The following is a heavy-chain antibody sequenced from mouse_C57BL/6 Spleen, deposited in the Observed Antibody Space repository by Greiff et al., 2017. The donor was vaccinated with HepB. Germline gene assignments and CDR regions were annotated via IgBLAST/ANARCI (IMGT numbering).Heavy chain of an antibody. V-gene: IGHV1-82*01. D-gene: IGHD1-1*01. J-gene: IGHJ1*03. CDR1: GYAFSSSW. CDR2: IYPGDGDT. CDR3: ATTTTEYWYFDV. Sequence: QVQLQQSGPELVKPGASVKISCKASGYAFSSSWMNWVKQRPGKGLEWIGRIYPGDGDTNYNGKFKGKATLTADKSSSTAYMQLSSLTSEDSAVYFCATTTTEYWYFDVWGTVTTVTVSS.